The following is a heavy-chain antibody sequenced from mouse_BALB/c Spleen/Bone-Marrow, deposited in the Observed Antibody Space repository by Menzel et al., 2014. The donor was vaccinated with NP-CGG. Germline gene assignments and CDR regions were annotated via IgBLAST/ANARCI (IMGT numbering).Heavy chain of an antibody. D-gene: IGHD4-1*02. V-gene: IGHV5-6*01. CDR3: ALNWDSAY. Sequence: EVHLVESGGDLVKPGGSLKLSCAASGFTFSSYGMSWVRPTPDKRLEWVATINNGGTYTYYPDSVKGRFTISRDNAKNTLYLQMSSLKSEDTAMYYCALNWDSAYWGQGTLVTVSA. J-gene: IGHJ3*01. CDR1: GFTFSSYG. CDR2: INNGGTYT.